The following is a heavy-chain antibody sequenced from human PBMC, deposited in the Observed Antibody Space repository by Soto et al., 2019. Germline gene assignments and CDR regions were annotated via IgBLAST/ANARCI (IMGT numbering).Heavy chain of an antibody. D-gene: IGHD6-13*01. CDR2: IIPILGIA. V-gene: IGHV1-69*08. CDR3: ARDRTAGEDDY. J-gene: IGHJ4*02. CDR1: GGTFSSYT. Sequence: QVQLVQSGAEVKKPGSSVKVSCKASGGTFSSYTISWVRQAPGQGLEWMGRIIPILGIANYAQKFQGRVTXTXDKSTSTAYMELSSLRSEDTAVYYCARDRTAGEDDYWGQGTLVTVSS.